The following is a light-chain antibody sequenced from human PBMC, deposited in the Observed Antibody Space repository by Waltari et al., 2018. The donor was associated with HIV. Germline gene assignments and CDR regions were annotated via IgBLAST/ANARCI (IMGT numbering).Light chain of an antibody. J-gene: IGLJ2*01. V-gene: IGLV6-57*01. Sequence: NFMLTQRPSLSDSPGKPVTISCPRRTGSVPSNYFQWSQQRPGSSPTTVIYEDNQRPSGVPDRFSGSIDSSSNSASLTISGLKTEDEADYYCQSYDSRNHVVFGGGTKLTVL. CDR1: TGSVPSNY. CDR3: QSYDSRNHVV. CDR2: EDN.